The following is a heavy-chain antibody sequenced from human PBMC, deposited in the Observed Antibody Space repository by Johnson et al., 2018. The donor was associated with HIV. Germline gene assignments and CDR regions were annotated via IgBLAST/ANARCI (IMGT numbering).Heavy chain of an antibody. Sequence: VQLVESGGGVVQPGRSLRLSCAASGFTFSSYAMHWVRQAPGKGLEWVSGINWNGGSTGYADSVKGRFTISRDNAKNSLYMQMNSLRAEDTALYYCARAVTPFGDWEAFDIWGQGTMVTVSS. D-gene: IGHD3-10*01. V-gene: IGHV3-20*04. CDR3: ARAVTPFGDWEAFDI. CDR1: GFTFSSYA. J-gene: IGHJ3*02. CDR2: INWNGGST.